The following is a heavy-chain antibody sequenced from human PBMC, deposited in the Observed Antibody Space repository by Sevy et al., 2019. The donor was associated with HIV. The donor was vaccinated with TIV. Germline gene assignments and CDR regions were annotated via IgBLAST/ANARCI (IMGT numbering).Heavy chain of an antibody. CDR3: ARATKASYYYGSGSYFRTYYYYGMDV. V-gene: IGHV3-30*03. J-gene: IGHJ6*02. CDR2: ISYDGSNK. D-gene: IGHD3-10*01. Sequence: GGSLRLSCAASGFTFSSYGMHWVRQAPGKGLEWVAVISYDGSNKYYADSVKGRFTISRDNSKKTRYLQMNSLRAEDTAVYYCARATKASYYYGSGSYFRTYYYYGMDVWGQGTTVTVSS. CDR1: GFTFSSYG.